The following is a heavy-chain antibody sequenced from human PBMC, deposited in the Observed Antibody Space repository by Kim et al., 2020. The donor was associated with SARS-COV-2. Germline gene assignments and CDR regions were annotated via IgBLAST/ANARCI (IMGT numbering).Heavy chain of an antibody. CDR2: FNPEDGER. V-gene: IGHV1-24*01. Sequence: ASVKVSCKISGYTLTEVSIHWVRQAPGKGLEWMGVFNPEDGERISAQNLQGRLTMTEDTSADTAYMELTSLRSDDTAVYYCHGAGNDYDDYCGQGTLVTV. CDR1: GYTLTEVS. CDR3: HGAGNDYDDY. D-gene: IGHD3-10*01. J-gene: IGHJ4*02.